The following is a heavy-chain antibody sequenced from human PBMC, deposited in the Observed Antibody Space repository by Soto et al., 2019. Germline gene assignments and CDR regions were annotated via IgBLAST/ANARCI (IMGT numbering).Heavy chain of an antibody. CDR3: TTDPYYYDSSGYRYNWFDP. Sequence: EVQLVESGGGLVKPGGSLRLSCAASGFTFSNAWMSWVRQAPGKGLEWVGRIKSKTDGGTTDYAAPVKGRFTISRDDSKNTLYLQMNSLKNEDTAVYYCTTDPYYYDSSGYRYNWFDPWGQGTLVTVSS. J-gene: IGHJ5*02. D-gene: IGHD3-22*01. CDR1: GFTFSNAW. V-gene: IGHV3-15*01. CDR2: IKSKTDGGTT.